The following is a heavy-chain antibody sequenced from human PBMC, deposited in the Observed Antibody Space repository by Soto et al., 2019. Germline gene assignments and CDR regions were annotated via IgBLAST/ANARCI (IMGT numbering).Heavy chain of an antibody. CDR1: GDSVSGGGYY. CDR2: ISFTGDT. Sequence: QVQLQESGPGLVKPSETLSLICTVSGDSVSGGGYYWTWIRQPPGKGLEWIGYISFTGDTTYNPSLRSRVTIAMHTAKNQFSLTLTSATAADTARYYCSSGGHYYHSMIWGPGTLVTVSS. D-gene: IGHD3-22*01. J-gene: IGHJ4*02. V-gene: IGHV4-61*08. CDR3: SSGGHYYHSMI.